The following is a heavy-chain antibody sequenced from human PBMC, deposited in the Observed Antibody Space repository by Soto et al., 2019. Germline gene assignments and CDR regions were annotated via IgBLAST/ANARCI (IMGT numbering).Heavy chain of an antibody. Sequence: PSETLSLTCTVSGGSISSGGYYWSWIRQHPGKGLEWIGYIYYSGSTYYNPSLKSRVTISVDTSKNQFSLKLSSVPAADTAVYYCARVRRTGTTMRYFDYWGQGTLVTVSS. CDR3: ARVRRTGTTMRYFDY. D-gene: IGHD1-7*01. CDR1: GGSISSGGYY. V-gene: IGHV4-31*03. J-gene: IGHJ4*02. CDR2: IYYSGST.